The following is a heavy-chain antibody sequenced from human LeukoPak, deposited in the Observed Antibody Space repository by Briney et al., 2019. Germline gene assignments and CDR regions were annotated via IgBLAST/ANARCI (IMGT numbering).Heavy chain of an antibody. V-gene: IGHV3-23*01. D-gene: IGHD2-2*03. CDR2: ISNSGGST. CDR1: GFTLNSYA. J-gene: IGHJ4*02. CDR3: AKDGYCSSTSCYVVYFDY. Sequence: GGSLRLSCAASGFTLNSYAMSWVRQAPGKGLEWVSTISNSGGSTYYADSVKGRFTISRDNSKNTLYLQLNSLRAEDTAVYYCAKDGYCSSTSCYVVYFDYWGQGTLVTVSS.